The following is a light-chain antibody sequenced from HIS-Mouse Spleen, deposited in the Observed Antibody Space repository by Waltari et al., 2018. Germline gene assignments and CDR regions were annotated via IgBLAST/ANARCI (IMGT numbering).Light chain of an antibody. CDR3: CSYAGSSTVV. Sequence: QSALTQPASVSGSPGQSITISCTGTSSDVGSYNLVSWYQQHPGKAPKLMISEGSTRPSGVSNSFSGSKSGNTASLTISGLQAEDEADYYCCSYAGSSTVVFGGGTKLTVL. J-gene: IGLJ2*01. CDR1: SSDVGSYNL. CDR2: EGS. V-gene: IGLV2-23*01.